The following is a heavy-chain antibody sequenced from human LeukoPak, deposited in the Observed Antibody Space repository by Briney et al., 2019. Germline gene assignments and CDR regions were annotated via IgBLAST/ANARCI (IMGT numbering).Heavy chain of an antibody. D-gene: IGHD3-22*01. CDR2: ISGSGGST. CDR3: AKTYYYDSGGYYPLDY. Sequence: GASLRLSCAASGFTFSSYAMSWVRQAPGKGLEWVSAISGSGGSTYYADSVKGRFTISSDNSKNTLYLQMNSLRAEDTAVYYCAKTYYYDSGGYYPLDYWGQGTLVTVSS. V-gene: IGHV3-23*01. J-gene: IGHJ4*02. CDR1: GFTFSSYA.